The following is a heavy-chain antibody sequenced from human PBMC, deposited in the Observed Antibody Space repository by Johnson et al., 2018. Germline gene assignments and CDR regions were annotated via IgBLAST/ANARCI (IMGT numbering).Heavy chain of an antibody. J-gene: IGHJ6*03. D-gene: IGHD3-9*01. CDR3: TPLTPPYYFYSTWT. V-gene: IGHV3-15*07. CDR1: GFTFTNAW. Sequence: VQPVESGGGLVKPGGSLRLSCAASGFTFTNAWMNWVRQAPGKGLEWVGHIKSNTDGGTTDYAAPVKGRFTISRDDSNNTLYLQMNSLKTEDTAVYYCTPLTPPYYFYSTWTCGAKGPRSPSP. CDR2: IKSNTDGGTT.